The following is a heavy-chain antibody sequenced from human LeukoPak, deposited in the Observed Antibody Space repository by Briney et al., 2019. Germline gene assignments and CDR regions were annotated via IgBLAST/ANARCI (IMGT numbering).Heavy chain of an antibody. CDR1: GYTFTGYY. D-gene: IGHD6-19*01. CDR3: ARGGGSQWLAYYYYMDV. Sequence: GASVKVSCKASGYTFTGYYMHWVRQAPGQGLEWMGWINPNSGGTNYAQKFQGRVTMTRDTSISTAYMELSRLRSDDTAVYYCARGGGSQWLAYYYYMDVWGKGTTVTVSS. V-gene: IGHV1-2*02. J-gene: IGHJ6*03. CDR2: INPNSGGT.